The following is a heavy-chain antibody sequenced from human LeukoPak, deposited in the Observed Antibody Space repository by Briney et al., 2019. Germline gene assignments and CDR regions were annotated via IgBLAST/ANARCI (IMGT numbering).Heavy chain of an antibody. Sequence: KPSETLSLTCAVYGGSFSGYYWSWIRQPPGKGLEWIGSIYYSGSTYYNPSLKSRVTISVDTSKNQFSLKLSSVTAADTAVYYCARGVYSSGWGRYYYYYYMDVWGKGTTVTISS. CDR1: GGSFSGYY. J-gene: IGHJ6*03. CDR3: ARGVYSSGWGRYYYYYYMDV. D-gene: IGHD6-19*01. CDR2: IYYSGST. V-gene: IGHV4-34*01.